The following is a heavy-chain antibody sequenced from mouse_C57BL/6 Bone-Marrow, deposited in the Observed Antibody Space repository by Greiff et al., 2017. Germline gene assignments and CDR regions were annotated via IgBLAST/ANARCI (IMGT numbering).Heavy chain of an antibody. CDR1: GFTFSDYG. J-gene: IGHJ4*01. CDR3: ARNYYGSEGYYAMDY. V-gene: IGHV5-17*01. CDR2: ISSGSSTI. D-gene: IGHD1-1*01. Sequence: EVMLVESGGGLVKPGGSLKLSCAASGFTFSDYGMHWVRQAPEKGLEWVAYISSGSSTIYYADTVKGRFTISRDNAKNTLFLQMTSLRSEDTAMYYCARNYYGSEGYYAMDYWGQGTSVTVSS.